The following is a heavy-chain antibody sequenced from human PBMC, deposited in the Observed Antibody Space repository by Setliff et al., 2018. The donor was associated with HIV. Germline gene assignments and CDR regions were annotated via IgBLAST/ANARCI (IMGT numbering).Heavy chain of an antibody. CDR3: ARVGSYWSTFDY. CDR1: GYTLTTYG. CDR2: INTETGNP. V-gene: IGHV7-4-1*02. D-gene: IGHD1-26*01. J-gene: IGHJ4*02. Sequence: GASVKVSCKASGYTLTTYGISWVRQAPGQGLEWMGWINTETGNPMYAQGFTGRVVFSLDTSVSTAYLQINSLRTEDTAMYYCARVGSYWSTFDYWGQGALVTVSS.